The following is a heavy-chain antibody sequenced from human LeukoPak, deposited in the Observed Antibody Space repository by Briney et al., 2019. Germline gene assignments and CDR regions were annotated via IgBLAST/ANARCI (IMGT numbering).Heavy chain of an antibody. D-gene: IGHD3-22*01. Sequence: GGSLRLSCAASGFTFSDHYMDWVRQAPGKGLEWVGRTRNKANSYTTEYAASVKGRFTISRDDSKNSLYLQMNSLKTEDTAVYYCARVGGDCYDSSGYSPADAFDIWGQGTMVTVSS. CDR2: TRNKANSYTT. CDR3: ARVGGDCYDSSGYSPADAFDI. CDR1: GFTFSDHY. J-gene: IGHJ3*02. V-gene: IGHV3-72*01.